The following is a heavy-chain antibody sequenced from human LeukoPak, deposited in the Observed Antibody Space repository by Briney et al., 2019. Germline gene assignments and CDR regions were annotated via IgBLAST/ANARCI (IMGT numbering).Heavy chain of an antibody. CDR3: ARESGTTNYYFDY. D-gene: IGHD1-7*01. CDR1: GFTFSNAW. CDR2: IYYSGST. Sequence: GSLRLSCAASGFTFSNAWMSWIRQPPGKGLEWIGYIYYSGSTNYNPSLKSRVTISVDTSKNQFSLKLSSVTAADTAVYYCARESGTTNYYFDYWGQGTLVTVSS. V-gene: IGHV4-59*01. J-gene: IGHJ4*02.